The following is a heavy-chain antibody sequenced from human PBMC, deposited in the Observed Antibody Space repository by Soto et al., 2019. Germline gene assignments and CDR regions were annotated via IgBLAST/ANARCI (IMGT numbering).Heavy chain of an antibody. J-gene: IGHJ6*02. CDR3: ASYYDSSGYNYYYYGMDV. Sequence: SVRVSCKTSGGTFSSYAISWVRQAPGQGREWMGGIIPIFGTANYAQKFQGRVTITADESTSTAYMELSSLRSEDTAVYYCASYYDSSGYNYYYYGMDVWGQGTTVTVSS. CDR2: IIPIFGTA. CDR1: GGTFSSYA. V-gene: IGHV1-69*13. D-gene: IGHD3-22*01.